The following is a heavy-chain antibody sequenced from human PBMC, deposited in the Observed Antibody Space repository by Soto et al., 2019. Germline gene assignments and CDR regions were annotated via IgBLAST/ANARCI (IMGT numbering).Heavy chain of an antibody. CDR2: VYHNGNA. Sequence: TLSLTCTVSGGSITTPGYSWSWIRQPPGKAPEWIGYVYHNGNAYPKPSLKSRVTISLDGAKNQFSLKMTSVTAADTGLYYCVRGRASTTFYALDVWGQGTTVTVSS. J-gene: IGHJ6*02. D-gene: IGHD2-2*01. V-gene: IGHV4-30-2*01. CDR3: VRGRASTTFYALDV. CDR1: GGSITTPGYS.